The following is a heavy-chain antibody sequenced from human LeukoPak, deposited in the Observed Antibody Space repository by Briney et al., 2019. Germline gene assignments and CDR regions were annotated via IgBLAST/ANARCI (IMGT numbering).Heavy chain of an antibody. Sequence: PSETPSLTCTVSGGSISSYYWSWIRQPAGKGLEWIGRIFSSGSANYNPSLKSRVTMSLDTSKNQFFLNLNSVTAADTAVYYCARDRSSTTGWFDPWGQGTLVTVSS. CDR3: ARDRSSTTGWFDP. D-gene: IGHD1-1*01. V-gene: IGHV4-4*07. CDR1: GGSISSYY. CDR2: IFSSGSA. J-gene: IGHJ5*02.